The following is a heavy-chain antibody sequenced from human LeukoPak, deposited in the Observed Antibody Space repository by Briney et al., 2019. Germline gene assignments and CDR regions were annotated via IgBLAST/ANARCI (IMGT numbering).Heavy chain of an antibody. CDR1: GGXISSSSYY. CDR3: ARAVAGTGINDY. J-gene: IGHJ4*02. CDR2: IYYSGST. Sequence: SETLSLTCTVSGGXISSSSYYWGWIRQPPGKWLEWIGSIYYSGSTYYNPSLKSRVTISVDTSKNQFSLKLSSVTAADTAVYYCARAVAGTGINDYWGQGTLVTVSS. V-gene: IGHV4-39*01. D-gene: IGHD6-19*01.